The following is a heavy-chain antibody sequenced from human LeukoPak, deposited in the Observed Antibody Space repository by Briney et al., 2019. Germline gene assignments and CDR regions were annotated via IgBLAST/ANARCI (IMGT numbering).Heavy chain of an antibody. J-gene: IGHJ4*02. CDR2: ISGSGGST. CDR1: GFTFSSYA. V-gene: IGHV3-23*01. CDR3: ARAVAGEFDY. Sequence: GGSLRLSCAASGFTFSSYAMSWVRQAPGKGLECVSTISGSGGSTYYADSVKGRFTISRDNSKNTLYLQTNSLRAEDTAVYYCARAVAGEFDYWGQGTLVTVSS. D-gene: IGHD6-19*01.